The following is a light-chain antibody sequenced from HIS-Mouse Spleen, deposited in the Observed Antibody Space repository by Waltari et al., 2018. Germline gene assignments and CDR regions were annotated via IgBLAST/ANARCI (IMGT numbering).Light chain of an antibody. CDR3: YSTDSSGNHRV. J-gene: IGLJ2*01. CDR2: EDS. V-gene: IGLV3-10*01. CDR1: ALPKKY. Sequence: SHELTQPPSVSVSPGQKARITCPGDALPKKYAYLYPQKSGQAPVLVIYEDSKRPSGIPERFSGSSSGTMATLTISGAQVEDEADYYCYSTDSSGNHRVFGGGTKLTVL.